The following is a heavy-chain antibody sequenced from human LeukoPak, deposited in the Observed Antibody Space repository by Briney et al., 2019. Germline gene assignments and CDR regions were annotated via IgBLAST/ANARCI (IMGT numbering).Heavy chain of an antibody. V-gene: IGHV1-69*13. CDR1: GGTFSSYA. CDR2: IIPIFGTA. CDR3: ANGYGSRY. D-gene: IGHD3-10*01. J-gene: IGHJ4*02. Sequence: SVKASCKASGGTFSSYAIRWVRQAPGHGLEWMGGIIPIFGTANYAQKFQGRVTITADESTSTAYRELSSLRSEDTAVYYCANGYGSRYWGQGTLVTVSS.